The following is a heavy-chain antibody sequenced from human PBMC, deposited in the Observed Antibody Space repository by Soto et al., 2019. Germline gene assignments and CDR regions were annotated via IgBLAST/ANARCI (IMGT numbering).Heavy chain of an antibody. CDR1: GGPFSGDY. Sequence: PSETLSVTCAVYGGPFSGDYWTWIRQPPGTGLEWIGEINHSGSTNYNPSLKSRVTISVDTSKNQFSLKLTSVTAADTAVYYCARDKITGLFDYWGQGTLVT. J-gene: IGHJ4*02. V-gene: IGHV4-34*01. CDR2: INHSGST. D-gene: IGHD2-8*02. CDR3: ARDKITGLFDY.